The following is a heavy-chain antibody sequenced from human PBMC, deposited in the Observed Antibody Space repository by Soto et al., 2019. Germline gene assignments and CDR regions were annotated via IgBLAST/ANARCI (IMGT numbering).Heavy chain of an antibody. CDR3: EKPGRGQLLYVDY. CDR2: ISGSGVNT. CDR1: GFTFSDYA. D-gene: IGHD2-2*01. V-gene: IGHV3-23*01. J-gene: IGHJ4*02. Sequence: XVSLRLSFATSGFTFSDYALSWVGQAPGKGLEWVSAISGSGVNTFYADSVKGRFTISRDSSKNTPYLQMNSLRAEDTAIYYCEKPGRGQLLYVDYWGQGTLVTVSS.